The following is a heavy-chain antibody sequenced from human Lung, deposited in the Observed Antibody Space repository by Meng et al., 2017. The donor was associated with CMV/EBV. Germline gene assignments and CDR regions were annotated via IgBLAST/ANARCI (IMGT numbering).Heavy chain of an antibody. D-gene: IGHD2-21*01. CDR1: GFTLSDSN. V-gene: IGHV3-21*01. Sequence: EGQMVESGGGLVKPGGSLRLSGAASGFTLSDSNMNWVRQAPGKGLEWVSSISSGSTSIYYADSVKGRFTISRDNAKNSLYLQMNSLRAEDTALYYCATDKGEGFDPWGQGTLVTVSS. CDR3: ATDKGEGFDP. J-gene: IGHJ5*02. CDR2: ISSGSTSI.